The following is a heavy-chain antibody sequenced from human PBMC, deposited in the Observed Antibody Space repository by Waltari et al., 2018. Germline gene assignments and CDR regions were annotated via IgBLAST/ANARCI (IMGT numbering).Heavy chain of an antibody. CDR2: INHAGNI. CDR1: GGSFSSYY. D-gene: IGHD5-12*01. V-gene: IGHV4-34*01. Sequence: QVQLQQWGAGLLKPSETLSPTCGVRGGSFSSYYWSWIRQSPGKGLEWIGEINHAGNIHYNPSFKSRVTMSIDTARNQFSLEVKSVIAADTAVYFCARISGLDYATPMWGLGTVVTVSS. CDR3: ARISGLDYATPM. J-gene: IGHJ3*01.